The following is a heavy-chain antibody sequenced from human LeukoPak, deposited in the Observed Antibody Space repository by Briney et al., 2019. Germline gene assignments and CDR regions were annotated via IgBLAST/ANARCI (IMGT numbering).Heavy chain of an antibody. CDR3: AKDRGSGWPQFDY. CDR1: GFSFRSYA. D-gene: IGHD6-19*01. CDR2: ISGRGGST. J-gene: IGHJ4*02. V-gene: IGHV3-23*01. Sequence: GGSLRLSCAASGFSFRSYAVSWVRQAPGKGLEWVSAISGRGGSTYYADSVKGRFTISRDNSKNTLYLQMNSLRAEDTAVYYCAKDRGSGWPQFDYWGQGTLVTVSS.